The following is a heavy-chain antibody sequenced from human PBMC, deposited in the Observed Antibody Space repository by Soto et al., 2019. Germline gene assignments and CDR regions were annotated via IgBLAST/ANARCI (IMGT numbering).Heavy chain of an antibody. CDR2: IYHGEST. J-gene: IGHJ4*02. V-gene: IGHV4-30-2*01. Sequence: SETLSLTCTVSGPSISSSTYSWSWIRQPPVKGLEWIGYIYHGESTYYNPSLKSRVTISVDRSKNQFSLKLSSVTAADTAVYYCARAEGGIFDYWGQGTLVTVSS. CDR3: ARAEGGIFDY. CDR1: GPSISSSTYS.